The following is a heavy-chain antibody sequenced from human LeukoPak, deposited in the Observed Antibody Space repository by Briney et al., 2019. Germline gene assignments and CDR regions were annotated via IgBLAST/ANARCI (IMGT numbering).Heavy chain of an antibody. Sequence: GGSLRLSCAASGFTFSSYGMHWVRQAPGKGLERVAVIWYDGINKYYADSVKGRFTISRDNSKNTLYLQMNSLRAEDTAVYYCARDRGHSYGIVDYGGQGTLIPVSA. V-gene: IGHV3-33*01. CDR3: ARDRGHSYGIVDY. D-gene: IGHD5-18*01. J-gene: IGHJ4*02. CDR1: GFTFSSYG. CDR2: IWYDGINK.